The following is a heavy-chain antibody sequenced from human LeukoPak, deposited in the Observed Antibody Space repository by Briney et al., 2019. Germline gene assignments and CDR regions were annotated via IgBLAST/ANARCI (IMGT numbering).Heavy chain of an antibody. CDR2: IYYSGST. D-gene: IGHD4-23*01. J-gene: IGHJ4*02. Sequence: SETLSLTCTVSGGSISSYYWSWIRQPPGKGLEWIGYIYYSGSTNYNPSLKGRVTISVDTSKNQFSLKLSSVTAADTAVYYCARVQAYGGKGYFDYWGQGTLVTVSS. CDR1: GGSISSYY. CDR3: ARVQAYGGKGYFDY. V-gene: IGHV4-59*01.